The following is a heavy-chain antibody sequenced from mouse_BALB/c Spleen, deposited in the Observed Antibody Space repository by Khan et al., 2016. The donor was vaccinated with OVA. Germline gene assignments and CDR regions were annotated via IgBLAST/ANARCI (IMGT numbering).Heavy chain of an antibody. CDR1: GYTFTSYT. J-gene: IGHJ3*01. D-gene: IGHD2-14*01. CDR2: INPSSAYI. V-gene: IGHV1-4*01. CDR3: VSYYRYPAWFAY. Sequence: QVQLQQSGAELARPGASVKMSCKASGYTFTSYTMHWVKQRPGQGLEWIGYINPSSAYINYNQKFKDKDTWTADKFSSTAYMQRRCPTVAESAVYSCVSYYRYPAWFAYGGQVTLVTLSA.